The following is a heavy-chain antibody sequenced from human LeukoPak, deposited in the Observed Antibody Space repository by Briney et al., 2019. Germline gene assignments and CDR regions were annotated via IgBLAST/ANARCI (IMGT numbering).Heavy chain of an antibody. CDR3: ARGEMATIKFDY. CDR2: TNPNSGNT. J-gene: IGHJ4*02. V-gene: IGHV1-8*03. D-gene: IGHD5-24*01. Sequence: ASVKVSCKASGYTFTSYDINWVRQATGRGLEWMGWTNPNSGNTGYAQKFQGRVTITRNTSISTAYMELSSLRSEDTAVYYCARGEMATIKFDYWGQGTLVTVSS. CDR1: GYTFTSYD.